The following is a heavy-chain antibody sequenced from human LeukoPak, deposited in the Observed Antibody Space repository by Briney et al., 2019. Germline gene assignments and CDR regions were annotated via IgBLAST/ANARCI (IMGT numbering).Heavy chain of an antibody. CDR3: ARSQHYYDSSGYYLVY. CDR1: GFTFSSYS. J-gene: IGHJ4*02. D-gene: IGHD3-22*01. Sequence: GGSLRLSCAASGFTFSSYSMYWVRKAPGKGLEWVSSISSSSSYIYYADSVKGRFTISRDNAKNSLYLQMNSLRAEDTAVYYCARSQHYYDSSGYYLVYWGQGTLVTVSS. CDR2: ISSSSSYI. V-gene: IGHV3-21*01.